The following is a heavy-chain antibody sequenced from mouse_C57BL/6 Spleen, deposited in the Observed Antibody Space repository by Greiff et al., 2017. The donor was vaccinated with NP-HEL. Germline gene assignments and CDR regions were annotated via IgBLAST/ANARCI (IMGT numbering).Heavy chain of an antibody. J-gene: IGHJ1*03. CDR3: ASTYGSSGYWYFDV. V-gene: IGHV3-6*01. CDR1: GYSITSGYY. D-gene: IGHD1-1*01. CDR2: ISYDGSN. Sequence: DVQLQESGPGLVKPSQSLSLTCSVTGYSITSGYYWNWIRQFPGNKLEWMGYISYDGSNNYNPSLKNRISITRDTSKNQFFLKLNSVTTEDTATYYCASTYGSSGYWYFDVWGTGTTVTVSS.